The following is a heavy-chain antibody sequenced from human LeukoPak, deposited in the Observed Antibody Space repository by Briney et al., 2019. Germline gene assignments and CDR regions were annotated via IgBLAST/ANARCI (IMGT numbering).Heavy chain of an antibody. Sequence: SETLSLTCAVYGGSFSDYHWSWIRQPPGKGLEWIGEINHSGTTKYNPSLKSRVTISVDTSKNQFSLKLGSVTAADTAVYYCARVRYCSSTSCPWGQGTLVTVSS. V-gene: IGHV4-34*01. D-gene: IGHD2-2*01. CDR1: GGSFSDYH. J-gene: IGHJ5*02. CDR3: ARVRYCSSTSCP. CDR2: INHSGTT.